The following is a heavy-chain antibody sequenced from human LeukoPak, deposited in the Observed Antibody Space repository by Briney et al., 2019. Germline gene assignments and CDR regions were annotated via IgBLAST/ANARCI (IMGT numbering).Heavy chain of an antibody. CDR1: GFTFSYHW. J-gene: IGHJ4*02. Sequence: PGGSLTLSCAASGFTFSYHWMTWVRQAPGKGLEWVANIKNDGAVKNYVDSVKGRFTTSRDNAKNSLYLQMNSLRAEDTAVYYRARGAVAEHYWGQGTLVTVSS. D-gene: IGHD6-19*01. CDR3: ARGAVAEHY. V-gene: IGHV3-7*03. CDR2: IKNDGAVK.